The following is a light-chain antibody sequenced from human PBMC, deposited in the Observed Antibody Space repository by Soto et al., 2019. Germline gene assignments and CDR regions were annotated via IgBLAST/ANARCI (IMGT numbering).Light chain of an antibody. CDR3: LQHNSYPRT. J-gene: IGKJ2*02. Sequence: EIVMTQSPATLSVSPGERATLSCRASQSVTSNLAWYQQKPGQAPRLLIDGASTRAAGIPARFSGGGSGAEFTLTISSLQSEDFATYYCLQHNSYPRTFGQGTNLEIK. CDR1: QSVTSN. CDR2: GAS. V-gene: IGKV3-15*01.